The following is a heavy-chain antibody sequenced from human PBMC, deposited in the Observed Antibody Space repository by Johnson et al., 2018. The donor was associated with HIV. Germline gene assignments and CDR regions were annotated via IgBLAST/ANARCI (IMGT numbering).Heavy chain of an antibody. CDR1: AFSFSNAW. CDR2: IKSKTDGGTT. V-gene: IGHV3-15*01. D-gene: IGHD4-17*01. J-gene: IGHJ3*02. Sequence: EVQLVESGGGLVQPGGSLRLSCAASAFSFSNAWMSWVRQAPGKGLEWVGRIKSKTDGGTTDYAAPVKGRFTISRDDSKNTLYLQMNSLKTEDTAVYYCTTAVDGAPDAFDIWGQGTMVTVSS. CDR3: TTAVDGAPDAFDI.